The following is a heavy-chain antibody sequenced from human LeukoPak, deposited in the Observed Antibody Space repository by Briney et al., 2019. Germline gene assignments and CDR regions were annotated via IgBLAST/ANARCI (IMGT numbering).Heavy chain of an antibody. D-gene: IGHD3-9*01. CDR3: AKDASRILRYFDWLLDY. V-gene: IGHV3-23*01. J-gene: IGHJ4*02. CDR1: GFTFSSYA. Sequence: GGSLRLSSAASGFTFSSYAMSWVRQAPGKGLEWVSAISGSGGSTYYADSVKGRFTISRDNSKNTLYLQMNSLRAEDTAVYYCAKDASRILRYFDWLLDYWGQGTLVTVSS. CDR2: ISGSGGST.